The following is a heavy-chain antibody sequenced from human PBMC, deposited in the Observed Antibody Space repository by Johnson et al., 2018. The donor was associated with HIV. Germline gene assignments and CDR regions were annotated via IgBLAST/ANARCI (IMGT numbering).Heavy chain of an antibody. V-gene: IGHV3-7*01. CDR3: AREELEPDVFDI. CDR1: GFTFSRYW. D-gene: IGHD1-1*01. J-gene: IGHJ3*02. CDR2: INQDGSAK. Sequence: VQLVESGGGLVQPGGSLRLSCAASGFTFSRYWMSWVRQAPGKGLEWVANINQDGSAKYYVDSVKGRFTISRDNAKNSLYLQLNSLRAEDTAVYYCAREELEPDVFDIWGQGTMVTVSS.